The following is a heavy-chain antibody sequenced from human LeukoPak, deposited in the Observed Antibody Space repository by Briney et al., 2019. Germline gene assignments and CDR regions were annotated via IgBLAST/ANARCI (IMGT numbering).Heavy chain of an antibody. CDR1: GGSISSGSYY. J-gene: IGHJ3*02. D-gene: IGHD2-15*01. CDR3: ARRREGSGGSHAFDI. V-gene: IGHV4-61*10. CDR2: IYYSGST. Sequence: SETLSLTCTVSGGSISSGSYYWSWIRQPAGKGLEWIGYIYYSGSTNYNPSLKSRVTISVDTSKNQFSLKLSSVTAADTAVYYCARRREGSGGSHAFDIWGQGTMVTVSS.